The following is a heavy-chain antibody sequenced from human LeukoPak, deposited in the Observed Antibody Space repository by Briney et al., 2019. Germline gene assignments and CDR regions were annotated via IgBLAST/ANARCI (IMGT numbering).Heavy chain of an antibody. CDR2: ISGSGGST. Sequence: GGTLRLSCAASGFTFSTYGMSWVRQAPGKGLEWVSAISGSGGSTYYADSVKGRFTISRDNSKNTLYLQMNSLRAEDTAVYYCAKAKIVVVTAIQNFDYWGQGTLVTVSS. CDR1: GFTFSTYG. V-gene: IGHV3-23*01. J-gene: IGHJ4*02. D-gene: IGHD2-21*02. CDR3: AKAKIVVVTAIQNFDY.